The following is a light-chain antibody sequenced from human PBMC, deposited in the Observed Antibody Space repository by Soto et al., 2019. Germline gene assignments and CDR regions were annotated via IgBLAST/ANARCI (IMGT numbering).Light chain of an antibody. Sequence: IPLTQSPSSLSASVGDRVTITCRASQGISSYLAWYQQKPGKAPKLLIYAASTLQSGVPSRFSGSGSGTDFTLTSSSLHPEDFATYYCQQLNSYPPTFGPGTKVDIK. CDR1: QGISSY. CDR3: QQLNSYPPT. J-gene: IGKJ3*01. V-gene: IGKV1-9*01. CDR2: AAS.